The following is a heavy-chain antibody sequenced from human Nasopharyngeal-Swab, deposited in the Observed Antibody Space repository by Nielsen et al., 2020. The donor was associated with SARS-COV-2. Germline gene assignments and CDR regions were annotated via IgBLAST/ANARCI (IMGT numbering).Heavy chain of an antibody. V-gene: IGHV4-4*02. D-gene: IGHD6-19*01. CDR3: ARYRSSNGWPQGNWFDP. J-gene: IGHJ5*02. Sequence: VRQAPGKGLQWIGNIYYSGTTNYNPSLKSRVTILLDISKNQFSPKLNSVTAADTAVYYCARYRSSNGWPQGNWFDPWGQGTLVTVSS. CDR2: IYYSGTT.